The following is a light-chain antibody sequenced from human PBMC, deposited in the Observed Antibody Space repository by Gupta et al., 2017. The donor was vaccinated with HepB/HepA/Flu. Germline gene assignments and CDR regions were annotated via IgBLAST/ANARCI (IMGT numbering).Light chain of an antibody. CDR1: QSVSSY. J-gene: IGKJ4*01. Sequence: FPPSPATLSLSPGERATLSCRASQSVSSYLAWYQQKPGQAPRLLIYDASNRATGIPARFSGSGSETDFTLTISSLEPEDFAVYYCQQRSNWPLTFGGGTKVEIK. CDR2: DAS. V-gene: IGKV3-11*01. CDR3: QQRSNWPLT.